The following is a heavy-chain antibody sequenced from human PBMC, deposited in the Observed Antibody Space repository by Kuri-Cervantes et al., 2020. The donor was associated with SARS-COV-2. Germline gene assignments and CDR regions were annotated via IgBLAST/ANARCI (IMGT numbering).Heavy chain of an antibody. V-gene: IGHV1-69*04. CDR1: GGTFSSYA. CDR2: IIPILGIA. CDR3: ARDLAARLDYYYGMDV. Sequence: SVKVSCKASGGTFSSYAISWVRQAPGQGLEWMGRIIPILGIANYAQKFQGRVTITADKSTSTAYMELSSLRSEDTAVYYYARDLAARLDYYYGMDVWGQGTTVTVSS. J-gene: IGHJ6*02. D-gene: IGHD6-6*01.